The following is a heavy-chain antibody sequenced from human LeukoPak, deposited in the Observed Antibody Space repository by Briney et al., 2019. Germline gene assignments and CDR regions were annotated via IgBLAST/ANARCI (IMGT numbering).Heavy chain of an antibody. Sequence: PGGTLRLSCAASGFTFSNAWMSWVRQAPGKGLEWVGRIKSKTDGGTTDYAAPVKGRFTISRDDSKNTLYLQINSLKTEDTAVYYCTTDQFIYYDSSGYYYKTEYFQHRGQGTLVTVSS. D-gene: IGHD3-22*01. CDR2: IKSKTDGGTT. CDR3: TTDQFIYYDSSGYYYKTEYFQH. CDR1: GFTFSNAW. V-gene: IGHV3-15*01. J-gene: IGHJ1*01.